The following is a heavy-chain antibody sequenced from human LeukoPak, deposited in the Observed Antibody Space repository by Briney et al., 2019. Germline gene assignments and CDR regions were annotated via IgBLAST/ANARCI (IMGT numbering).Heavy chain of an antibody. J-gene: IGHJ6*03. CDR3: ATVSSTVTTYYYYYMDV. D-gene: IGHD4-17*01. CDR1: GFTFSSYA. Sequence: GGSLRLSCAASGFTFSSYAMSWVRQAPGKGLEWVSAISGSGGSTYYADSVKGRFTISRDNSKNTLYLQVNSLRGEDTAVYYCATVSSTVTTYYYYYMDVWGKGTTVTVSS. CDR2: ISGSGGST. V-gene: IGHV3-23*01.